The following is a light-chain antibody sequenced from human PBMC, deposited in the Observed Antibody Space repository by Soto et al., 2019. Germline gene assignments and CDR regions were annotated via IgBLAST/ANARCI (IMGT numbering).Light chain of an antibody. Sequence: EIVLTQSSGTLYLSPGERATISCRASQSVSSSYLAWYQQKPGQAPRLLIYVASSRATGIPDRFSGSGSGTDFTLTISRLEPEDFAVYYCQQYGSSPFTFGPGTKVDIK. CDR3: QQYGSSPFT. J-gene: IGKJ3*01. CDR2: VAS. V-gene: IGKV3-20*01. CDR1: QSVSSSY.